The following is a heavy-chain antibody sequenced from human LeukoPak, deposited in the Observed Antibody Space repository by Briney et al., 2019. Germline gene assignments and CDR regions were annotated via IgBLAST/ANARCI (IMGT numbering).Heavy chain of an antibody. CDR1: GYTFSNHG. CDR3: ARDQQQGDHYSFYYMDF. J-gene: IGHJ6*03. D-gene: IGHD1/OR15-1a*01. CDR2: ISPHKGNT. V-gene: IGHV1-18*01. Sequence: ASVKVSCKGIGYTFSNHGITWVRQAPGQGLEWIGWISPHKGNTNYQQRLQGRLILTTDASTSTAYMDLRDLRSDDTAIYSCARDQQQGDHYSFYYMDFWGEGTTVIVSS.